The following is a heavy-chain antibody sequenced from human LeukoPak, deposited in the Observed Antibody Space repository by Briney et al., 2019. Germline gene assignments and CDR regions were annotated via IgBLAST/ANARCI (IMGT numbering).Heavy chain of an antibody. CDR3: ARRHGRCSDGSCYYPDY. J-gene: IGHJ4*02. CDR2: MNPNSGNT. D-gene: IGHD2-15*01. CDR1: GYTFTSYD. V-gene: IGHV1-8*01. Sequence: ASVKVSCKASGYTFTSYDINWVRQATGQGLEWMGWMNPNSGNTGYAQRFQRRVTMTRNSSITTAYMELSSLRSEDTAVYYCARRHGRCSDGSCYYPDYWGQGTLVTVSS.